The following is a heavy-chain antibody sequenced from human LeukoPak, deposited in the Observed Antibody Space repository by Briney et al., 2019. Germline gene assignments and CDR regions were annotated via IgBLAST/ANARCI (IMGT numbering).Heavy chain of an antibody. Sequence: PSETLSLTCTVSGGSISSSSYYWGWIRQPPGKGLEWIGSIYYSGSTYYNPSLKSRVTISVDTSKNQFSLKLSSVTAADTAVYYCARVAFGGYSYGYVDFWGQGTLVTVSS. CDR3: ARVAFGGYSYGYVDF. J-gene: IGHJ4*02. D-gene: IGHD5-18*01. V-gene: IGHV4-39*01. CDR1: GGSISSSSYY. CDR2: IYYSGST.